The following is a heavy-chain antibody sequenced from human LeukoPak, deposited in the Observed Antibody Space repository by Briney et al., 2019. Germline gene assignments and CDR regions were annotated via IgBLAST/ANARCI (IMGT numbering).Heavy chain of an antibody. CDR2: IYYSGST. CDR1: GGSISSYY. CDR3: AREEYSSSWYGYYYYYMDV. Sequence: SETLSLTCTVSGGSISSYYWSWIRQPPGKGLEWIGYIYYSGSTNYNPSLKSRVTISVDTSKNQFSLKLSSVTAADTAVYYCAREEYSSSWYGYYYYYMDVWGKGTTVTVSS. J-gene: IGHJ6*03. D-gene: IGHD6-13*01. V-gene: IGHV4-59*12.